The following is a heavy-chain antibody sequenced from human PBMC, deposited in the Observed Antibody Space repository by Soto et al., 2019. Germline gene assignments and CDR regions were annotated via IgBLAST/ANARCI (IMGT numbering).Heavy chain of an antibody. Sequence: ASVKVSCKASGYTFTSYGISWVRQAPGQGLEWMGWISAYNGNTNYPQKLQGRVTMTTDTSTSTAYRELRSLRSADTAVYYCARPARLDRNGFDAWGEGTLVTVSS. J-gene: IGHJ5*02. CDR1: GYTFTSYG. CDR3: ARPARLDRNGFDA. D-gene: IGHD3-3*01. CDR2: ISAYNGNT. V-gene: IGHV1-18*01.